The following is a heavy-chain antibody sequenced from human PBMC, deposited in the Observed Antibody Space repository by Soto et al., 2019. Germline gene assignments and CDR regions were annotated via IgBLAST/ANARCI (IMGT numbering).Heavy chain of an antibody. Sequence: VQLVESGGGLVQPGRSLRLSCAASGFTFDDYAMHWVRQAPGKGLEWVSGISWNSGSIGYADSVKGRFTISRDNAKNSLYLQMNSLRAEDTALYYCAKVSYYYYYMDVWGKGTTVTVSS. CDR2: ISWNSGSI. J-gene: IGHJ6*03. CDR3: AKVSYYYYYMDV. V-gene: IGHV3-9*01. CDR1: GFTFDDYA.